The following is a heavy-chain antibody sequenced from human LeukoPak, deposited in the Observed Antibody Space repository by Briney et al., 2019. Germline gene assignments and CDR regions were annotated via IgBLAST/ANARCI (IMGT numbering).Heavy chain of an antibody. CDR1: GFTFSSYG. Sequence: GGSLRLSCAASGFTFSSYGMSWVRQAPGKGLEWVSAISGSGGSTYYADSVKGRFTISRDNSQNTLYLQMNSLRAEDTAVYYCAKSDQGGWFDPWGQGTLVTVSS. D-gene: IGHD2-21*02. J-gene: IGHJ5*02. CDR3: AKSDQGGWFDP. CDR2: ISGSGGST. V-gene: IGHV3-23*01.